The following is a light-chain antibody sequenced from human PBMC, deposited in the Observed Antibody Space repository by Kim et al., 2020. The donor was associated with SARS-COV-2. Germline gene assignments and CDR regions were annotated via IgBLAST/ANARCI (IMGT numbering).Light chain of an antibody. CDR1: QGISSQ. CDR2: GAS. CDR3: QRYDSDPQK. Sequence: ACIGDRVTINCRASQGISSQLAWDQQKPVKVPKFLIYGASTLQSGVSSRFSGSGSGTDFTLNISSLQAEDVATYYCQRYDSDPQKFGPGTKGDIK. V-gene: IGKV1-27*01. J-gene: IGKJ1*01.